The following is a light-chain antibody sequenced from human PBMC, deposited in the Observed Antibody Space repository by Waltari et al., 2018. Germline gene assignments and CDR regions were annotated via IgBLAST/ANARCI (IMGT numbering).Light chain of an antibody. V-gene: IGKV2-30*02. CDR1: QSLVHSDGNTY. CDR3: MQGTHWPYT. J-gene: IGKJ2*01. CDR2: KVS. Sequence: DVVMTQSPLSLPVTLGQPASISCKSSQSLVHSDGNTYLQWFQQRPGQSPPRLIYKVSNRESGVTDRFSGSGSGTDFTLRISRVEAEDVGVYYCMQGTHWPYTFGQGTRLDIK.